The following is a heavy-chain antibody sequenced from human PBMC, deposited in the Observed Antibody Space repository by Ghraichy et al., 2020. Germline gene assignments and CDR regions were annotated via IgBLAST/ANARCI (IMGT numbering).Heavy chain of an antibody. CDR1: GYSFTSYW. V-gene: IGHV5-51*01. CDR3: ARHRKTLGYCSGGSCYSSYGMDV. CDR2: IYPGDSDT. Sequence: GESLNISCKGSGYSFTSYWIGWVRQMPGKGLEWMGIIYPGDSDTRYSPSFQGQVTISADKSISTAYLQWSSLKASDTAMYYCARHRKTLGYCSGGSCYSSYGMDVWGQGTTVTVSS. J-gene: IGHJ6*02. D-gene: IGHD2-15*01.